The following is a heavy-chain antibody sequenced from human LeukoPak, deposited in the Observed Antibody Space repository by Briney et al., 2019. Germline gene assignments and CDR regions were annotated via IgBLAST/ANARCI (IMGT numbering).Heavy chain of an antibody. CDR2: ISSSSSTI. Sequence: GGSLRLSCAASGFTFSSYSMNWVRQAPGKGLEGVSYISSSSSTIYYADSVKGRFTISRDSAKNSLYLQMNSLTDEDRDGYYCAREDPYSSGWSFDYWGQGTLVTVSS. CDR3: AREDPYSSGWSFDY. D-gene: IGHD6-19*01. V-gene: IGHV3-48*02. CDR1: GFTFSSYS. J-gene: IGHJ4*02.